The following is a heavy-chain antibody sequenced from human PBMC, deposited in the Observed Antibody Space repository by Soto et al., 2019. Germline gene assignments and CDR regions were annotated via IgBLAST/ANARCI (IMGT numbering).Heavy chain of an antibody. CDR1: GYTFTGYY. CDR3: ARGRRDYSGYYGYYFDY. D-gene: IGHD3-22*01. V-gene: IGHV1-2*04. CDR2: INPNSGGT. Sequence: VASVKVSCKASGYTFTGYYMHWVRQAPGQGLEWMGWINPNSGGTNYAQQFQGWVTMTRDTSISTAYMDLNRLRSDDTAVYYCARGRRDYSGYYGYYFDYWGQGTLVTVSS. J-gene: IGHJ4*02.